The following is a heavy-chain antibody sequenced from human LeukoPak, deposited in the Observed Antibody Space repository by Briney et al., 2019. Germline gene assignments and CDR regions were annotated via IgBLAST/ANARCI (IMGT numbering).Heavy chain of an antibody. CDR1: GFTFRSYG. J-gene: IGHJ4*02. CDR2: IRYDGSNK. CDR3: ARAPFPDDYYDSSGYHLNSPFDY. Sequence: PGGSLRLSCAASGFTFRSYGMHWVRQAPGKGPEWVAFIRYDGSNKYYADSVKGRFTISRDNSKNTLYLQMNSLRAEDTAVYYCARAPFPDDYYDSSGYHLNSPFDYWGQGTLVTVSS. V-gene: IGHV3-30*02. D-gene: IGHD3-22*01.